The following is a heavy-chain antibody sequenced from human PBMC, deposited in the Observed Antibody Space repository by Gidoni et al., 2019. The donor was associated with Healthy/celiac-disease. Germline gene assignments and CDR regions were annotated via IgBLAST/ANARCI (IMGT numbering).Heavy chain of an antibody. D-gene: IGHD3-3*01. V-gene: IGHV2-5*01. CDR3: AHSYYDFWSGYLETLGDWFDP. Sequence: GVGVGWIRQPPGKALEWLALIYWNDDKRYSPSLKSRLTITKDTSKNQVVLTMTNMDPVDTATYYCAHSYYDFWSGYLETLGDWFDPWGQGTLVTVSS. CDR2: IYWNDDK. CDR1: GVG. J-gene: IGHJ5*02.